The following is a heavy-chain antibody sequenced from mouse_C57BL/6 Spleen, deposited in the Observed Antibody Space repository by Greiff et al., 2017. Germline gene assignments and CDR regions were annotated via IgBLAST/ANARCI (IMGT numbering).Heavy chain of an antibody. Sequence: VKLQQPGAELVRPGSSVKLSCKASGYTFTSYWMDWVKQRPGQGLEWIGNIYPSDSETHYNQKFKDKATLTVDKSSSTAYMQLSSLTSEDSAVYYCARFKYYFDYWGQGTTLTVSS. J-gene: IGHJ2*01. CDR3: ARFKYYFDY. V-gene: IGHV1-61*01. CDR2: IYPSDSET. CDR1: GYTFTSYW.